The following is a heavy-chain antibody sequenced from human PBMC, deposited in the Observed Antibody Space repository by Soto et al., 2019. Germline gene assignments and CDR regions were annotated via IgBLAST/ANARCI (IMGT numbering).Heavy chain of an antibody. CDR1: GFTFDDYA. J-gene: IGHJ6*03. V-gene: IGHV3-9*01. CDR3: AKDMDSRVTANMDV. D-gene: IGHD2-21*02. Sequence: EVQLVESGGGLVQPGRSLRLSCAASGFTFDDYAMHWVRQAPGKGLEWVSGISWNSGSIGYADSVKGRFTISRDNAKNSLYLQMNSLRAEDTALYYCAKDMDSRVTANMDVWGKGTTVTVSS. CDR2: ISWNSGSI.